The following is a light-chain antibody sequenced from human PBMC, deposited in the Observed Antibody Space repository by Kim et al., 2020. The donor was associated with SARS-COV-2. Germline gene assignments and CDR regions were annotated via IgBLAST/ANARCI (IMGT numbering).Light chain of an antibody. Sequence: DIHMTQSPSSLAASVGDRVTIACRASQTISTFLNWYQQKPGKAPKLLIYAASSLQSGVPSRFSGSGSGTDFTLTISSLQPEDFAIYYCQQSHTTPLLTFGGGTKVDIK. J-gene: IGKJ4*01. CDR2: AAS. CDR1: QTISTF. CDR3: QQSHTTPLLT. V-gene: IGKV1-39*01.